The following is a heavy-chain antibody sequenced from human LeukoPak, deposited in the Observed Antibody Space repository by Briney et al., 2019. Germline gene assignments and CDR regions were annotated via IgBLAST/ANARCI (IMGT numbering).Heavy chain of an antibody. CDR3: ARRSSSLLYFDY. CDR1: GGSITSYY. CDR2: IFYSGST. D-gene: IGHD6-19*01. Sequence: PSETLSLTCTVSGGSITSYYGSWIRQPPGKGQEWIGHIFYSGSTKYNPSLKSRVTISVDTSKDQFSLKLSSLTDADTAVYYCARRSSSLLYFDYWGQGTLVAVSS. J-gene: IGHJ4*02. V-gene: IGHV4-59*08.